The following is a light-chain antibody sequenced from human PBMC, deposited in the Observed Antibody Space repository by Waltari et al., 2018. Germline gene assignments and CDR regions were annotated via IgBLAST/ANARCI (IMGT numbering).Light chain of an antibody. CDR3: QTGGHGTWV. J-gene: IGLJ3*02. CDR1: SGYSSNV. Sequence: LVLTQSPSASASLGASVKLTCTPSSGYSSNVIAWLQQQPGKGPRYLMKVNSDGSHRKGDDIPDRFSASNSGTEYYLTISSLQSEDEADYYCQTGGHGTWVFGGGTKLTVL. V-gene: IGLV4-69*01. CDR2: VNSDGSH.